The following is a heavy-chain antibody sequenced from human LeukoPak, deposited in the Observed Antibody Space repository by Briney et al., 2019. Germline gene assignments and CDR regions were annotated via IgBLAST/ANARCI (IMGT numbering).Heavy chain of an antibody. Sequence: GGTLRLSCAASGFTFSNSAMNSGRQVPGKGLEWVSSIYYDSSHIYYAASVRGRFTISRDNARNSVYLQMNSLRVEDTAIYYCARDPLRYLRVGHYDYWGQRTLVAVSS. CDR2: IYYDSSHI. CDR1: GFTFSNSA. D-gene: IGHD3-9*01. CDR3: ARDPLRYLRVGHYDY. V-gene: IGHV3-21*01. J-gene: IGHJ4*02.